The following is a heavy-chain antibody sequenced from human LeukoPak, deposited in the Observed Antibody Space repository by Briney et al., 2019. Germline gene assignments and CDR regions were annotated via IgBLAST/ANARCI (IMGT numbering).Heavy chain of an antibody. Sequence: GGSLRLSCAASGFMFSGYGMHWVRQAPGKGLEWVAYIRSDGNYKYFADSVKGRLTISRDNSNNTLYLQRTSLRAEDTAVYFCAKPGYYFYMDVWGKGTTVTVSS. CDR1: GFMFSGYG. V-gene: IGHV3-30*02. CDR2: IRSDGNYK. J-gene: IGHJ6*03. CDR3: AKPGYYFYMDV.